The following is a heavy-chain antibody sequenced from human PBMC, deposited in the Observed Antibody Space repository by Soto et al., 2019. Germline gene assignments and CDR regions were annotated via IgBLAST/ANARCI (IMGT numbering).Heavy chain of an antibody. CDR1: GGSFTSNNW. D-gene: IGHD1-7*01. V-gene: IGHV4-4*02. Sequence: QVQLQESGPGLVKPSGTLSLTCAVSGGSFTSNNWWTWVRQPPGQGLEWIGEIYRTGSTNYNTSLKSRVTISLDKSENQFSMKVTSLTAADKAVYYCASRDPGTSVDYWGQGTLVTVSS. CDR2: IYRTGST. J-gene: IGHJ4*02. CDR3: ASRDPGTSVDY.